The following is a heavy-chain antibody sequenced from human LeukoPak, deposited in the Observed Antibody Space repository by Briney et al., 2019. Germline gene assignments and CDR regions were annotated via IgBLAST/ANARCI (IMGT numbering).Heavy chain of an antibody. D-gene: IGHD6-13*01. CDR3: AKDKAAAGFYYYYYMDV. CDR2: ISGSGGST. V-gene: IGHV3-23*01. Sequence: PGGSLRLSCAASGFTFSSYAMSWVRQAPGKGLEWVSAISGSGGSTYYAYSVKGRFTISRDNSKNTLYLQMNSLRAEDTAVYYCAKDKAAAGFYYYYYMDVWGKGTTVTVSS. J-gene: IGHJ6*03. CDR1: GFTFSSYA.